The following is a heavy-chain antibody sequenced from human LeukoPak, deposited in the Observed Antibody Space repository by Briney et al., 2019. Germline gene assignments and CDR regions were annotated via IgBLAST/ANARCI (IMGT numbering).Heavy chain of an antibody. V-gene: IGHV3-53*01. D-gene: IGHD3-22*01. J-gene: IGHJ5*02. CDR3: AEAEDYYDSSGYPRGFDP. CDR1: GFTVSSNY. Sequence: PGGSLRLSCAASGFTVSSNYMSWVRQAPGKGLEWVSVIYSGGSTYYADSVKGRFTISRDNSKNTLYLQMNSLRAEDTAVYYCAEAEDYYDSSGYPRGFDPWGQGTLVTVSS. CDR2: IYSGGST.